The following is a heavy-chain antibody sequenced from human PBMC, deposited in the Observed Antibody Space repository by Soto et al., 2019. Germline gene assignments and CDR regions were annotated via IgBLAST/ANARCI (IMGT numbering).Heavy chain of an antibody. CDR3: TRGSMAFDI. J-gene: IGHJ3*02. CDR1: GFTLGDYA. V-gene: IGHV3-49*03. D-gene: IGHD3-3*02. Sequence: GLSLRVPKTGSGFTLGDYAMSWFRQAPGKGLEWVGFIRSKAYGGTTEYAASVKGRFTISRDDSKSIAYLQMNSLKTEDTAVYYCTRGSMAFDIWGQGTMVTVSS. CDR2: IRSKAYGGTT.